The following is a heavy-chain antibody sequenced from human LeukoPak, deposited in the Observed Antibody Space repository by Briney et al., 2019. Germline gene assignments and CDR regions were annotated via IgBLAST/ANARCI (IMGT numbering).Heavy chain of an antibody. Sequence: GGSLRLSCAASGFSFSSFSMNWVRQAPGKGLEWVSYISGGSSFTYYVDSVKGRFTISRDNAKNSLYLQMNSLRAEDTAVYYCARDSRLLWFGELSRPIDYWGQGTLVTVSS. CDR2: ISGGSSFT. V-gene: IGHV3-21*01. J-gene: IGHJ4*02. CDR3: ARDSRLLWFGELSRPIDY. D-gene: IGHD3-10*01. CDR1: GFSFSSFS.